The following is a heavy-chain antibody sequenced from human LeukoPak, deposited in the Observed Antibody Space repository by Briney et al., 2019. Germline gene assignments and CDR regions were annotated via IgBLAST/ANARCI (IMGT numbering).Heavy chain of an antibody. CDR1: GGSFSGYY. D-gene: IGHD3-9*01. V-gene: IGHV4-34*01. CDR3: ARGRLTGYALRFDY. CDR2: INHSGST. J-gene: IGHJ4*02. Sequence: SETLSLTCAVYGGSFSGYYWSWIRQPPGKGLEWIGEINHSGSTNYNPSLKSRVTISVDTSKNQFSLKLSSVTAADTAVYYCARGRLTGYALRFDYWGQGTLVTVSS.